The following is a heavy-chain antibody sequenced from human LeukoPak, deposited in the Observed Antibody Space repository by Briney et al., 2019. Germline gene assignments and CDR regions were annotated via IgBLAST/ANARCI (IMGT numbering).Heavy chain of an antibody. J-gene: IGHJ4*02. CDR3: AKGSGDPPFDY. CDR2: VSGNGVNT. D-gene: IGHD4-17*01. CDR1: GFTFTSYA. V-gene: IGHV3-23*01. Sequence: PGGSLRLSCAASGFTFTSYALSWVRQGPGKGLEWVSSVSGNGVNTHYADSVKGRFIISRDKSKNILYLQMNSLRAEDTAVYYCAKGSGDPPFDYWGQGTLVTVSS.